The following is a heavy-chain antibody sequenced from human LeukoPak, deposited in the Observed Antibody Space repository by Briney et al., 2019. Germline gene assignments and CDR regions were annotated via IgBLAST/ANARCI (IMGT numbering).Heavy chain of an antibody. D-gene: IGHD3-10*01. CDR1: GFTFSSYS. CDR2: ISSSSSYI. V-gene: IGHV3-21*04. Sequence: GGSLRLSCAASGFTFSSYSMNWVRQAPGKGLEWVSSISSSSSYIYYADSVKGRFTISRDNAKNSLYLQMNSLRAEDTAVYYCARDEHPNYYGSGSYGGFWGQGTLVTVSS. J-gene: IGHJ4*02. CDR3: ARDEHPNYYGSGSYGGF.